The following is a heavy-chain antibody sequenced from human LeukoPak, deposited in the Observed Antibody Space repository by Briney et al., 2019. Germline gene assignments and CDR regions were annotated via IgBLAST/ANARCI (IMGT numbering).Heavy chain of an antibody. CDR1: GFTFSSYA. V-gene: IGHV3-23*01. J-gene: IGHJ3*02. CDR2: ISGSGGST. Sequence: GGSLGLSCAASGFTFSSYAMSWVRQAPGKGLEWVSAISGSGGSTYYADSVKGRFTISRDNSKNTLYLQMNSLRAEDTAVYYCAKEPGQDDYGDKDAFDIWGQGTMVTVSS. CDR3: AKEPGQDDYGDKDAFDI. D-gene: IGHD4-17*01.